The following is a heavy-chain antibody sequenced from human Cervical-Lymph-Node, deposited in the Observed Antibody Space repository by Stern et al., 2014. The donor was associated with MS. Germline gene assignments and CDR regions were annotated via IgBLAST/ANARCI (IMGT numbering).Heavy chain of an antibody. CDR3: ASMVSGWYFDL. D-gene: IGHD5-18*01. Sequence: VQLLESGGGVVQPGRSLRLSCAASGFTFSSYGMHWVRQAPGKGLEWVAVIWYDGSNKYYADSVKGRFTISRDNSKNTLYLQMNSLRAEDTAVYYCASMVSGWYFDLWGRGTLVTVSS. J-gene: IGHJ2*01. V-gene: IGHV3-33*01. CDR2: IWYDGSNK. CDR1: GFTFSSYG.